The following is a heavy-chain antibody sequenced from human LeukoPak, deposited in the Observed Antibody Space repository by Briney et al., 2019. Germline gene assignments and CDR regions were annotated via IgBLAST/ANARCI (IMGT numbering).Heavy chain of an antibody. J-gene: IGHJ4*02. CDR2: IYHSGST. CDR1: GGSISSSNW. V-gene: IGHV4-4*02. CDR3: ARAHYDILTGIDY. D-gene: IGHD3-9*01. Sequence: SETLSLTCAVSGGSISSSNWWSRVRQPPGKGLEWIGEIYHSGSTNYNPSLKSRVTISVDKSKNQFSLKLSSVTAADTAVYYCARAHYDILTGIDYWGQGTLVTVSS.